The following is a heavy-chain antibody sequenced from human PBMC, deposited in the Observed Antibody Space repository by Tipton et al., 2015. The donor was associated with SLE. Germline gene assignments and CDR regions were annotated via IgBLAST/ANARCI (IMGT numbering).Heavy chain of an antibody. D-gene: IGHD1-26*01. V-gene: IGHV3-23*03. Sequence: ASGFTFSPYALTWVRQAPGKGLEWVSIIFSGGSTSYADSAKGRFTIYRDNSKNTLYLQMNSLRTEDTAVYYCAKMLGSTEDYWGQGTLVTVSS. CDR2: IIFSGGST. CDR1: GFTFSPYA. CDR3: AKMLGSTEDY. J-gene: IGHJ4*02.